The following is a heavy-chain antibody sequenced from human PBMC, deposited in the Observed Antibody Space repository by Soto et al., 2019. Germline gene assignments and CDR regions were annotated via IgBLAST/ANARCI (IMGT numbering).Heavy chain of an antibody. CDR1: GFTFSSYW. CDR2: INSDGSST. J-gene: IGHJ4*02. CDR3: ARDRAEDYDFWSGYYTGMDYFDY. Sequence: GGSLRLSCAASGFTFSSYWMHWVRQAPGKGLVWVSRINSDGSSTSYADSVKGRFTISRDNAKNSLYLQMNSLRAEDTAVYYCARDRAEDYDFWSGYYTGMDYFDYWGQGTLVTVSS. D-gene: IGHD3-3*01. V-gene: IGHV3-74*01.